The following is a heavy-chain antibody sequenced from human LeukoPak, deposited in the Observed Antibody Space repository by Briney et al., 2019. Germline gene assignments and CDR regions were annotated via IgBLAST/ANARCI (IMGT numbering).Heavy chain of an antibody. V-gene: IGHV3-21*06. J-gene: IGHJ6*02. Sequence: GGSLRLSCSAAGFGISTYSMNWVRQTPGKGLEWVSSISSSGKYVYYGDSVKGRFTLSRDDAKNELYLQMNSLRAEDTALYYCARDRYDSSVGGMDVWGQGTTVTVSS. CDR2: ISSSGKYV. CDR1: GFGISTYS. D-gene: IGHD6-6*01. CDR3: ARDRYDSSVGGMDV.